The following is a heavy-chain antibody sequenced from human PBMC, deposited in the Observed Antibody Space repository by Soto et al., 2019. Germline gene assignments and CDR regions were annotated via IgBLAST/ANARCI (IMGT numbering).Heavy chain of an antibody. V-gene: IGHV3-7*01. CDR3: GRSYSRAMQY. CDR2: IKEDGSEE. Sequence: EVQLVESGGGLVQPGGSLRLSCAASGFIFSSYWMRWVRQAPGKGLEWVASIKEDGSEEYYVDSVKGRFTISRDNAKNSLYLQMNSLRAEDTAVYYCGRSYSRAMQYWGQGTLVTVSS. CDR1: GFIFSSYW. J-gene: IGHJ4*02. D-gene: IGHD2-2*01.